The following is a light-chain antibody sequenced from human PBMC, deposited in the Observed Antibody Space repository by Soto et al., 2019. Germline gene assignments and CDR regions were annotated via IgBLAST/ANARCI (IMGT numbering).Light chain of an antibody. CDR3: QQYNKWPLT. CDR1: QSVSSN. V-gene: IGKV3-15*01. Sequence: EIGMTQSPATLSVYPGERATLSCRASQSVSSNLAWYQQKPGQAPRLLIYGASTRATGIPARFSGSGSGTEFTLTISSLQSEDFAISYCQQYNKWPLTFGGGTKVEIK. J-gene: IGKJ4*01. CDR2: GAS.